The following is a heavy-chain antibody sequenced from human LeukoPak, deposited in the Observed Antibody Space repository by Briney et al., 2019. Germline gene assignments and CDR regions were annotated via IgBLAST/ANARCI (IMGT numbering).Heavy chain of an antibody. Sequence: SETLSLTCTVSGGSISTYYWSWIRQPPGKGLEWIGNIYYSGSTNYNPSLKSRVTISVDTSKNQFSLKLSSVTAADTAVYYCARDRNSNDYFDYWGQGTLVTVSS. D-gene: IGHD4-11*01. CDR1: GGSISTYY. CDR2: IYYSGST. V-gene: IGHV4-59*12. J-gene: IGHJ4*02. CDR3: ARDRNSNDYFDY.